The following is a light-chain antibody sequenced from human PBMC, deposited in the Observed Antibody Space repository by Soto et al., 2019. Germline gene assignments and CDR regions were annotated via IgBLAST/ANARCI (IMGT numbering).Light chain of an antibody. CDR3: QQVDSYPYT. Sequence: DIQLTQSPSFLPASVGDRVTITCRAVQGISTYLAWYQQKPGKAPKLLIYGASTLQSGVPSGFSGSGSGTEFTLTISSLQPEDFAAYYCQQVDSYPYTFGQGTKLEIK. V-gene: IGKV1-9*01. CDR1: QGISTY. CDR2: GAS. J-gene: IGKJ2*01.